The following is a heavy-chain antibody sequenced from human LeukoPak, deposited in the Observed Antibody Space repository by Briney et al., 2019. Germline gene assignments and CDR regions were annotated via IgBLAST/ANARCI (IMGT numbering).Heavy chain of an antibody. V-gene: IGHV5-51*01. D-gene: IGHD5-12*01. J-gene: IGHJ4*02. Sequence: GESLKISCKGSGYSFTSYWNGLVRQMPGKGLGWMGIIYPGDSDTRYSPSFQGQVTISADKSISTAYLQWSSLKASDTAMYYCARQDRSGYDFLIDYWGQGTLVTVSS. CDR2: IYPGDSDT. CDR3: ARQDRSGYDFLIDY. CDR1: GYSFTSYW.